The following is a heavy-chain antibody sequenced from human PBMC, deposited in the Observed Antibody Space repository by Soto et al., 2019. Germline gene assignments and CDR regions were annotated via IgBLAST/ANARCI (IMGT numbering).Heavy chain of an antibody. D-gene: IGHD6-19*01. CDR2: ISWYSGSI. Sequence: EVQLVESGGGLVQPGRSLRLSCAASGFTFDDYAMHWVRQAPGKGLEWVSGISWYSGSIGYADSVKGRFTISRDNAKNSLYLQMNSLRAEDTALYYCAKAVAANFNDYYGMDVWGQGTTVTVSS. CDR3: AKAVAANFNDYYGMDV. J-gene: IGHJ6*02. CDR1: GFTFDDYA. V-gene: IGHV3-9*01.